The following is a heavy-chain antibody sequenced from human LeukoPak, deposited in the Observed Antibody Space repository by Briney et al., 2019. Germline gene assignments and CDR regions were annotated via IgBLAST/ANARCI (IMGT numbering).Heavy chain of an antibody. CDR1: GASINSGNYF. CDR3: ARESPLSCGGDCEAWAFNF. V-gene: IGHV4-61*02. J-gene: IGHJ3*01. Sequence: PSETLSLTCTVSGASINSGNYFWSWIRQTAGKGLEWIGRIDTSGNTNYNPSLRSRVTFSLDTSKSQFSLMLSSMTAADTAVYYCARESPLSCGGDCEAWAFNFWGQGTMVTVSS. D-gene: IGHD2-21*01. CDR2: IDTSGNT.